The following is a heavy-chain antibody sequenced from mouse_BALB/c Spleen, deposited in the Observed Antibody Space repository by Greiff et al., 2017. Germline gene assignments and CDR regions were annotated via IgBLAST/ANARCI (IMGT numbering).Heavy chain of an antibody. CDR3: ARYYGNYEGDAMDY. D-gene: IGHD2-1*01. Sequence: EVQLQESGPGLVKPSQSLSLTCTVTGYSITSDYAWNWIRQFPGNKLEWMGYISYSGSTSYNPSLKSRISITRDTSKNQFFLQLNSVTTEDTATYYCARYYGNYEGDAMDYWGQGTSVTVSS. CDR2: ISYSGST. J-gene: IGHJ4*01. V-gene: IGHV3-2*02. CDR1: GYSITSDYA.